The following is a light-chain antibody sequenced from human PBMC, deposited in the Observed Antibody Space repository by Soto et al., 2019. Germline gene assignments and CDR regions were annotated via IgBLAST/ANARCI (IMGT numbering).Light chain of an antibody. V-gene: IGKV3-20*01. CDR2: GAS. Sequence: EIVLTQSPGTLSLSPGERATLSCRASQSVSSSYLAWYQQKPGQAPRLLIYGASSRATGIPDRFSVSGSGTDFTLTISRREPEDFAVYYCQQYGSSPLTFGGGTKVDIK. CDR1: QSVSSSY. CDR3: QQYGSSPLT. J-gene: IGKJ4*01.